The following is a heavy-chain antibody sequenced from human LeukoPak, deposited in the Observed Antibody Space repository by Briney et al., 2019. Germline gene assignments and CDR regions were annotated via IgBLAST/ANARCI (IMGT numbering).Heavy chain of an antibody. CDR3: TTDPPYDGSDYPGDY. CDR1: GFSFSGSA. V-gene: IGHV3-73*01. J-gene: IGHJ4*02. CDR2: IRSKANSYAT. D-gene: IGHD3-22*01. Sequence: GGSLRLSCAASGFSFSGSAMHWVRQASGKGLEWVGQIRSKANSYATVYAASVKGRFTISRDDSKNTAYLQMNSLKTEDTAVYYCTTDPPYDGSDYPGDYWGQGTLVTLSS.